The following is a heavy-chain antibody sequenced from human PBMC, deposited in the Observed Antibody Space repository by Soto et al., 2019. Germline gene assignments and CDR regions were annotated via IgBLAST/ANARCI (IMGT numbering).Heavy chain of an antibody. V-gene: IGHV2-5*02. CDR1: GFSLTTSGVG. D-gene: IGHD2-15*01. CDR2: VYWDGDE. J-gene: IGHJ5*02. CDR3: AHRGGCSAASCFSNYFDA. Sequence: QITLKESGPALVRPTQALTLTCTFSGFSLTTSGVGVAWIRQPPGKALEYLALVYWDGDERFNPSLRNRLTLIKDTSKNRVVLTMTNMDPLDTGTYYCAHRGGCSAASCFSNYFDAWGQGALVTVSS.